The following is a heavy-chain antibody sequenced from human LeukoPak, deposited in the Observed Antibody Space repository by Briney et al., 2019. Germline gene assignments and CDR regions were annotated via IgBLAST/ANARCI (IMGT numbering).Heavy chain of an antibody. V-gene: IGHV1-69*05. D-gene: IGHD3-10*01. CDR1: GGTFSSYA. CDR2: IIPIFGTA. CDR3: ARDHFTYYYGSGSQFDY. J-gene: IGHJ4*02. Sequence: GASVKVSCKASGGTFSSYAISWVRQAPGQGLEWMGGIIPIFGTANYAQKLQGRVTMTTDTSTSTAYMELRSLRSDDTAVYYCARDHFTYYYGSGSQFDYWGQGTLVTVSS.